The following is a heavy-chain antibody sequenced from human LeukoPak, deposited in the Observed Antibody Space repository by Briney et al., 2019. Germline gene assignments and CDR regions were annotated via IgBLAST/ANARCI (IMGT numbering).Heavy chain of an antibody. CDR1: GGSISIYY. J-gene: IGHJ4*02. D-gene: IGHD3-9*01. CDR2: IYYTGTT. CDR3: ARGEDFERYYLAY. V-gene: IGHV4-59*01. Sequence: NPSETLSLTCSVSGGSISIYYWTWIRQIPEKGLEWIGYIYYTGTTNYNPLFESRATISVDTSKNQFSLKLTSVTAADTAVYFCARGEDFERYYLAYWGQGTLVTVSS.